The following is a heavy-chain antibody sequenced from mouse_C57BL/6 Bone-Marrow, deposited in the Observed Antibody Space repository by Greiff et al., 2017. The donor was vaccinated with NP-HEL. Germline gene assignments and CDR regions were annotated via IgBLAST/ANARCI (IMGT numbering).Heavy chain of an antibody. CDR3: AKNNHYYGSSYWYFDV. CDR1: GFSLTSYG. J-gene: IGHJ1*03. D-gene: IGHD1-1*01. CDR2: IWRGGST. Sequence: QVQLQQSGPGLVQPSQCLSITCTVSGFSLTSYGVHWVRQSPGKGLEWLGVIWRGGSTDYNAAFMSRLSITKDNSKSQVFFKMNSLQADDTAIYYCAKNNHYYGSSYWYFDVWGTGTTVTVSS. V-gene: IGHV2-5*01.